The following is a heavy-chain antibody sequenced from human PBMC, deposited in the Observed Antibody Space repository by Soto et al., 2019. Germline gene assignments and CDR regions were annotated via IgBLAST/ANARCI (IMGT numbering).Heavy chain of an antibody. CDR3: AKASFGVVIPFDY. D-gene: IGHD3-3*01. V-gene: IGHV3-9*01. CDR2: ISWNSGSI. J-gene: IGHJ4*02. CDR1: GFTFDDYA. Sequence: GGSLRLSCAASGFTFDDYAMHWVRQAPGKGLEWVSGISWNSGSIGYADSVKGRFTISRDNAKNSLYLQMNSLRAEDTALYYCAKASFGVVIPFDYWGQGTLVTVSS.